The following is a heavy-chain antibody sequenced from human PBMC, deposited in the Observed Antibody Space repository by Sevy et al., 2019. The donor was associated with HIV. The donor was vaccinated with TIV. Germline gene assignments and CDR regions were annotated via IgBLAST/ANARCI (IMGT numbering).Heavy chain of an antibody. J-gene: IGHJ6*02. CDR3: AREGYGYGYAGMDV. Sequence: SETLSLTCTVSGGSISSGDYYWSWIRQPPGKGLEWIGYIYYSGSTYYNPSLKSRVTISVDTSKNQFSLKLSSVTAADTAVYYCAREGYGYGYAGMDVWGQGTTVTVSS. CDR1: GGSISSGDYY. CDR2: IYYSGST. V-gene: IGHV4-30-4*01. D-gene: IGHD5-18*01.